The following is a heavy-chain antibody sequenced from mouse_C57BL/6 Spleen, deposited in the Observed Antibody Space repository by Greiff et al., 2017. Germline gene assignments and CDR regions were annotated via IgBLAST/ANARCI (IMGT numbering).Heavy chain of an antibody. Sequence: VQLQQSDAELVKPGASVKISCKVSGYTFTDHTIYWMQQTPEQGLEWIGYIYPRDGSTKYNEKFKGKATLTADKSTSTAYMQLNSLTSEDSAVYFCAKPPYYSNFFDYWGQGTTLTVSS. J-gene: IGHJ2*01. CDR1: GYTFTDHT. D-gene: IGHD2-5*01. V-gene: IGHV1-78*01. CDR2: IYPRDGST. CDR3: AKPPYYSNFFDY.